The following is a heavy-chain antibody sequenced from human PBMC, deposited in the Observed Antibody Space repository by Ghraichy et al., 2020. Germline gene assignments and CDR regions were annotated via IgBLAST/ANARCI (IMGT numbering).Heavy chain of an antibody. V-gene: IGHV1-18*01. J-gene: IGHJ4*02. CDR3: ARDQGYYYDSSGYFDY. CDR1: GYTFTSYG. CDR2: ISAYNGNT. Sequence: ASVKVSCKASGYTFTSYGISWVRQAPGQGLEWMGWISAYNGNTNYAQKLQGRVTMTTDTSTSTAYMELRSLRSDDTAVYYCARDQGYYYDSSGYFDYWGQGTLVTVSS. D-gene: IGHD3-22*01.